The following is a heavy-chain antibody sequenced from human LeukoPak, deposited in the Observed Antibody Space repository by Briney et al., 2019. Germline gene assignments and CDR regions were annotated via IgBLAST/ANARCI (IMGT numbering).Heavy chain of an antibody. V-gene: IGHV3-48*01. D-gene: IGHD5-18*01. Sequence: PGGSLRLSCAASGFTFSSYSMNWVRQAPGKGLEWVSYISSSSSIIYYADSVKGRFTISRDNAKNSVYLQMNSLRVEDTAVYYCARDFYSYGYFDYGGQGTLVTVSS. CDR3: ARDFYSYGYFDY. J-gene: IGHJ4*02. CDR2: ISSSSSII. CDR1: GFTFSSYS.